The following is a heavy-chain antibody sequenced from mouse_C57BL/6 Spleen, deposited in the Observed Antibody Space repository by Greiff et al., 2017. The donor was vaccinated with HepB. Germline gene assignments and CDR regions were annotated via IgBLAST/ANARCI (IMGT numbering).Heavy chain of an antibody. Sequence: VHLVESGPGLVAPSQCLSITCTASGFSFTSYGVDWVRQPPGKGLEWLGVIWGGGSTNYYSALMSRLSISKDNSKSQVFSKMNSLQTDDTAMCYCARRDSSHAMDYWGQGTSVTVSS. CDR3: ARRDSSHAMDY. J-gene: IGHJ4*01. V-gene: IGHV2-9*01. CDR1: GFSFTSYG. D-gene: IGHD2-12*01. CDR2: IWGGGST.